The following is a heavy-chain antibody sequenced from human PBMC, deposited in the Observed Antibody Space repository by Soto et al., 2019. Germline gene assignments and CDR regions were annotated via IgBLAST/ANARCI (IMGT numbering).Heavy chain of an antibody. D-gene: IGHD3-10*01. V-gene: IGHV1-46*03. CDR2: LNPSAGTT. CDR3: SRRDYYGSGSDDY. J-gene: IGHJ4*02. Sequence: QVQLEQSGAEVKKPGASVRVSCKASGFTFTSYYMHWVRQAPGQGLEWRGVLNPSAGTTNYAQKFQGRVTMTRDTSTSTVYMELSSLRSEDTAVYYCSRRDYYGSGSDDYGGPGTLVTVSS. CDR1: GFTFTSYY.